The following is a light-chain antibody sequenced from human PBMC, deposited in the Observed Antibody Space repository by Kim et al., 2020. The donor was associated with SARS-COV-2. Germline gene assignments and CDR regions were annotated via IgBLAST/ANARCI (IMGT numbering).Light chain of an antibody. CDR2: WAS. CDR3: HQFYSAPPT. CDR1: QSVLYNSNNKNY. J-gene: IGKJ4*01. Sequence: RATINCKSSQSVLYNSNNKNYLAWYQQKPGQPPKLLINWASTRQSGVPDRFTGSGSATDFTLTISSLQAEDVAVYYCHQFYSAPPTFGGGTKVDIK. V-gene: IGKV4-1*01.